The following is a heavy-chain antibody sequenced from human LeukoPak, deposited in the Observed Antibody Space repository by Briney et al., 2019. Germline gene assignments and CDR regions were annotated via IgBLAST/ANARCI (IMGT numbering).Heavy chain of an antibody. CDR1: GFTFSSYA. V-gene: IGHV3-64D*06. Sequence: GGSLRLSCSASGFTFSSYAMHWVRQAPGKGLEYVSAISSNGGSTYYADSVKGRFTISRDNSKNTLYLQMSSLRAEDTAVYYCVKGYGYGYSPRELNPDYWGQGTLVTVSS. CDR2: ISSNGGST. CDR3: VKGYGYGYSPRELNPDY. D-gene: IGHD5-18*01. J-gene: IGHJ4*02.